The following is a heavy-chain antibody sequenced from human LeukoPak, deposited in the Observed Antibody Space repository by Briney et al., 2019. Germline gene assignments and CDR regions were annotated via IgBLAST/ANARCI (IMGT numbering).Heavy chain of an antibody. CDR1: GYTFSTYG. Sequence: GASVKVSCKASGYTFSTYGITWVREAPGQGPEWVGWISGSTGSTHYAQAVQGRVTMTTDTSTGTAYMELRSLRSDDTAVYYRARVGRDCSSINCYWADWFDPWGQGTLVIVSS. D-gene: IGHD2-2*01. V-gene: IGHV1-18*01. CDR3: ARVGRDCSSINCYWADWFDP. J-gene: IGHJ5*02. CDR2: ISGSTGST.